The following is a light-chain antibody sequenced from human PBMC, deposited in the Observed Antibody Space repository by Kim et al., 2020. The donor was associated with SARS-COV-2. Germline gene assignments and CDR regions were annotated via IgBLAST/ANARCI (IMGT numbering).Light chain of an antibody. CDR1: QSVIASY. Sequence: PGERATLSCRASQSVIASYLAWYQQTPGQAPRLLISGASSRATGIPDRFSGTGSGTDFTLTISRLEPEDFAVYYCQQYYSSPLTFGGGTKVDIK. J-gene: IGKJ4*01. CDR2: GAS. V-gene: IGKV3-20*01. CDR3: QQYYSSPLT.